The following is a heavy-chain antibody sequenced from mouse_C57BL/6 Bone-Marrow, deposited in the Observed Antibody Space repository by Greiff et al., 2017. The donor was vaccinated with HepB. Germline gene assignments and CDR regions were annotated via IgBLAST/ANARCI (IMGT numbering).Heavy chain of an antibody. CDR3: ARRQLRPLYAMDY. J-gene: IGHJ4*01. CDR2: ISGGGGNT. Sequence: EVHLVESGGGLVKPGGSLKLSCAASGFTFSSYTMSWVRQTPEKRLEWVATISGGGGNTYYPDSVKGRFTISRDNAKNTLYLQMSSLRSEDTALYYCARRQLRPLYAMDYWGQGTSVTVSS. CDR1: GFTFSSYT. V-gene: IGHV5-9*01. D-gene: IGHD3-2*02.